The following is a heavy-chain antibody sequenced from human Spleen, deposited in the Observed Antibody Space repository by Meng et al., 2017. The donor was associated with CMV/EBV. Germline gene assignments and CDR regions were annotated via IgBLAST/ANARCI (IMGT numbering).Heavy chain of an antibody. J-gene: IGHJ4*02. Sequence: GESLKISCAASGFNVSSNYMTWVRQAPGKGLEWVSIIYSAGSTYYADSVKGRFTISRDNSKNTLYLQMNSLRAEDTAVYYCATARATYFDYWGQGILVTVSS. V-gene: IGHV3-53*01. CDR3: ATARATYFDY. CDR1: GFNVSSNY. CDR2: IYSAGST.